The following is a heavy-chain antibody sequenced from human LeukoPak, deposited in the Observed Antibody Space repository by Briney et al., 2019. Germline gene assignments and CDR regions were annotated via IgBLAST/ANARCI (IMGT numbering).Heavy chain of an antibody. CDR1: SDPFTNYF. D-gene: IGHD2-21*02. Sequence: SETLSLTCSVSSDPFTNYFWSWVRQPPGKGLEWIGYVYFDGTTNYNPSLMSRVTISVNATKNQFSLRLNSATALDTAVYFCARLTVGLYFDAWGQGALVTVSA. V-gene: IGHV4-59*08. CDR2: VYFDGTT. J-gene: IGHJ4*02. CDR3: ARLTVGLYFDA.